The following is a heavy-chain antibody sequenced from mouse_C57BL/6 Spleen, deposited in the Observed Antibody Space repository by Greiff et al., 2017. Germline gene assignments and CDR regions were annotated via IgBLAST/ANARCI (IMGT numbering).Heavy chain of an antibody. CDR2: ISYSGST. D-gene: IGHD2-4*01. Sequence: EVQLQQSGPGMVKPSQSLSLTCTVTGYSITSGYDWHWIRHFPGNKLEWMGYISYSGSTNYNPSLKSRISITHDTSKNHFFLKLNSVTTEDTATYYCARGGDDYEGLFAYWGQGTLVTVSA. J-gene: IGHJ3*01. CDR3: ARGGDDYEGLFAY. CDR1: GYSITSGYD. V-gene: IGHV3-1*01.